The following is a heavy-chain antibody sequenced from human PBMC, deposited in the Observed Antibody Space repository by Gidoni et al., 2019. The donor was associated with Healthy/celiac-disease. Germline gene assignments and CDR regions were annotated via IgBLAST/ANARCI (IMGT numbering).Heavy chain of an antibody. CDR1: GFPFSSYA. J-gene: IGHJ4*02. CDR2: ISGSGGST. Sequence: EVQLLESGGGLVQPGGSLRLSCAASGFPFSSYAMSWVRQAPGKGLEWVSAISGSGGSTYYADSVKGRFTISRDNSKNTLYLQMNSLRAEDTAVYYCAKDLTYYYDSSGYPSFDYWGQGTLVTVSS. D-gene: IGHD3-22*01. CDR3: AKDLTYYYDSSGYPSFDY. V-gene: IGHV3-23*01.